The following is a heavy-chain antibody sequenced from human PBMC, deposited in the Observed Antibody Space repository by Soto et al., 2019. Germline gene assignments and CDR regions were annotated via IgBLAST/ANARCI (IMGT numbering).Heavy chain of an antibody. J-gene: IGHJ4*02. V-gene: IGHV4-31*02. CDR3: ATDYEGYFDY. Sequence: PSETLSLTXTVSGGSISSGGYYWSWIRQYPGKGLEWIGYIYYSGSTYYNPSLKSRVTISVDTSKNQFSLKLSSVTAADTAVYYCATDYEGYFDYWGQGTLVTVSS. D-gene: IGHD3-3*01. CDR2: IYYSGST. CDR1: GGSISSGGYY.